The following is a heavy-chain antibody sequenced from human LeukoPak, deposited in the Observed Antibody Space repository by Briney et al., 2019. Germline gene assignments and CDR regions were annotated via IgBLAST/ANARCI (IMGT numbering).Heavy chain of an antibody. CDR3: ARGHSAAAGTFTAFDI. CDR2: IIPIFGTT. D-gene: IGHD6-13*01. J-gene: IGHJ3*02. V-gene: IGHV1-69*01. Sequence: GASVKVSCKASGGTFSNYGISWERQAPGQGPEWMGGIIPIFGTTNYAQKFQGRVTITADEFTSTAYMEVIRLSSKDTAVYYCARGHSAAAGTFTAFDIWGQGTMVTVSS. CDR1: GGTFSNYG.